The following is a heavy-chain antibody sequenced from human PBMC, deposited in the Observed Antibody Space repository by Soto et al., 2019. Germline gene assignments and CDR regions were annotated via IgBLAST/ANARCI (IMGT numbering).Heavy chain of an antibody. Sequence: QVQLVESGGGVVQPGRSLRLSCAASGFTFSSYGMHWVRQAPGKGLEWVAVIWYDGSNKYYADSVKGRFTISRDNSKNTLYLQMNSLRAEDTAVYYCARGEGAIWFGDYAEAPDYWGQGTLVAVSS. CDR3: ARGEGAIWFGDYAEAPDY. D-gene: IGHD3-10*01. CDR1: GFTFSSYG. CDR2: IWYDGSNK. J-gene: IGHJ4*02. V-gene: IGHV3-33*01.